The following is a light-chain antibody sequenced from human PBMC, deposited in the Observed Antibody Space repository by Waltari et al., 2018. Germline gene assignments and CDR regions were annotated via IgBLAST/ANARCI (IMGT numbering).Light chain of an antibody. V-gene: IGKV2-28*01. CDR1: QSLLHSDGNTY. CDR3: MQGLQSPT. CDR2: WGS. J-gene: IGKJ4*01. Sequence: DIVMTQSPLSLPVTPGAAASIPCRSNQSLLHSDGNTYLDWYLQRPGQSPQLLIYWGSNRASGVPDRFSGSGSGTDFTLKISRVEADDVGIYYCMQGLQSPTFGGGTKVEIK.